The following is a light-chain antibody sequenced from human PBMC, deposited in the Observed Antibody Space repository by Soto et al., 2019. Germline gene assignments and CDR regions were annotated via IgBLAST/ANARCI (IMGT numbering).Light chain of an antibody. CDR2: EGS. CDR1: SSDVGSYNL. Sequence: QSALTQPASVSGSPGQSITLSCTGTSSDVGSYNLVSWYQQHPGKAPKLIIYEGSKRPSGVSNRFSASKSGNTASLTISGLQAEDEADYYCCSYAGSSTLVFGGGTQLTVL. J-gene: IGLJ2*01. V-gene: IGLV2-23*01. CDR3: CSYAGSSTLV.